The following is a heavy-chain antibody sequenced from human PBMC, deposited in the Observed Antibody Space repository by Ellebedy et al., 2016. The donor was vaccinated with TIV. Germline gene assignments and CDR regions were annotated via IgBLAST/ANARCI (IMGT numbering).Heavy chain of an antibody. Sequence: SVKVSXXASGFTFTSSAVQWVRQARGLRLEWIGWIVVGSGYTNYAQKFQGRVTITRDTSASTAYMELSSLRSEDTAVYYCAREPYGDYHFDYWGQGTLVTVSS. CDR2: IVVGSGYT. V-gene: IGHV1-58*01. J-gene: IGHJ4*02. CDR3: AREPYGDYHFDY. D-gene: IGHD4-17*01. CDR1: GFTFTSSA.